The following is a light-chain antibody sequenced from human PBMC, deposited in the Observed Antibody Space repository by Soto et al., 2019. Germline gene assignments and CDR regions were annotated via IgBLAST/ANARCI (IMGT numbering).Light chain of an antibody. CDR2: EVT. Sequence: QSVLTQPPSASGSPGQSVTISCTGTSIDVGSYNYVSWYQQHPGKAPKLMICEVTKRPSGVPDRFSGSKSGNTASLTVSGLQAEDEADYYCSSYAGNNHFVFXTGTKVTVL. CDR1: SIDVGSYNY. CDR3: SSYAGNNHFV. J-gene: IGLJ1*01. V-gene: IGLV2-8*01.